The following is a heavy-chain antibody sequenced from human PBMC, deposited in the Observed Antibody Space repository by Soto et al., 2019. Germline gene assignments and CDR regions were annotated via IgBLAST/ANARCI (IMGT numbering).Heavy chain of an antibody. D-gene: IGHD2-21*01. CDR2: ISGSGGST. V-gene: IGHV3-23*01. Sequence: GGSLRLSCAASGFTFSSYAMSWVRQAPGKGLEWVSAISGSGGSTYYADSVKGRFTISRDNSKNTLYLQMNSLRAEDTAVYYCANSIEVGGDGGGAFDYWGQGTLVTVSS. CDR1: GFTFSSYA. CDR3: ANSIEVGGDGGGAFDY. J-gene: IGHJ4*02.